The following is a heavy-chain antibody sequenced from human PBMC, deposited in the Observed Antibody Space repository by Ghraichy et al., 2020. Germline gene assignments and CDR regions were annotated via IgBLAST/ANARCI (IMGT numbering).Heavy chain of an antibody. J-gene: IGHJ4*02. V-gene: IGHV3-48*03. Sequence: GGSLRLSCAASGFTFSSYEMNWVRQAPGKGLEWVSYISSSGSTIYYADSVKGRFTISRDDAKNSLYLQMNSLRAEDTAVYYCARRRYCGGDCSSGGLDYWGQGTLVTVSS. CDR2: ISSSGSTI. D-gene: IGHD2-21*02. CDR1: GFTFSSYE. CDR3: ARRRYCGGDCSSGGLDY.